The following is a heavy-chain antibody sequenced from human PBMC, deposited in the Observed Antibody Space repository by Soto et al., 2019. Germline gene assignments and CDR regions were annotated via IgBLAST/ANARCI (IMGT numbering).Heavy chain of an antibody. CDR2: IGTTGDA. D-gene: IGHD6-19*01. J-gene: IGHJ4*01. Sequence: EVQLVESGGDLIQPGGSLRLSCAASGFPFDNYDMHWVRHPIGKGLEWVAAIGTTGDAYYPASVKGRFSISRDNAKNSLYLEIKSLRAGETAVYYCARGASGWYAGLDYWGHGTLVTFSS. V-gene: IGHV3-13*01. CDR1: GFPFDNYD. CDR3: ARGASGWYAGLDY.